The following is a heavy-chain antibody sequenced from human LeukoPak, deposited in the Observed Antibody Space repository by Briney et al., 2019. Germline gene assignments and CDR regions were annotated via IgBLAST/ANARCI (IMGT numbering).Heavy chain of an antibody. CDR2: ISGSGGST. CDR3: AREGCRTSCPTWGYFDH. D-gene: IGHD2-2*01. V-gene: IGHV3-23*01. CDR1: GFTFAGYA. Sequence: GGSLRLSCAASGFTFAGYAMTRVRQAPWKGLEWVSLISGSGGSTYYADVVKGRFTISRDNSKNALYLRMNSLRAEDTAVYYCAREGCRTSCPTWGYFDHWGQGTLVTVSS. J-gene: IGHJ4*02.